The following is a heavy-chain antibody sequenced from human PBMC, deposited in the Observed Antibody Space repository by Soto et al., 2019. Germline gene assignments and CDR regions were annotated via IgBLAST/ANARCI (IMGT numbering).Heavy chain of an antibody. D-gene: IGHD1-26*01. Sequence: ASVKVSCKASGYTFTGYYIHWVRQAPGQGLEWMGWINPNTGGTNYAQKFQGRVTMTRDTSISTAYMELSTLKSGDAAVYYCARLMDPYSGPHLDIWGQGTMVTVSS. CDR1: GYTFTGYY. CDR2: INPNTGGT. CDR3: ARLMDPYSGPHLDI. V-gene: IGHV1-2*02. J-gene: IGHJ3*02.